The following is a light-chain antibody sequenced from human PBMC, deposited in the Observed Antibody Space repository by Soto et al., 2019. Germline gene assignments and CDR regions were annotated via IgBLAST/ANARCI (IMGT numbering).Light chain of an antibody. CDR3: QQYNNWPPYT. Sequence: EIVLTQSPATLSLSPGERATLSCRASQSISSYLDWYQQKRGQAPRLLIYDASKMATGIPARFSGSGSGTEFTLTISSLQSEDFAVYYCQQYNNWPPYTFGQGTKLEIK. CDR1: QSISSY. J-gene: IGKJ2*01. V-gene: IGKV3-11*01. CDR2: DAS.